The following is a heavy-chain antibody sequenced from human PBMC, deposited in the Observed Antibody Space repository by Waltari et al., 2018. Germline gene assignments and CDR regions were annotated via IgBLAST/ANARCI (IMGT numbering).Heavy chain of an antibody. CDR2: VNPNRGAT. V-gene: IGHV1-8*02. Sequence: QVQLVQSGAEVLRPGAAVKVSCQASGYTFNTYEINWVRQAAGQGLEWMGWVNPNRGATAYAQKFQGRISMTWDTFTRTAYMELSNLRSDDTAVFYCARGRDVFANFDYNWFDPWGQGTLVTVSS. J-gene: IGHJ5*02. CDR3: ARGRDVFANFDYNWFDP. CDR1: GYTFNTYE. D-gene: IGHD3-3*01.